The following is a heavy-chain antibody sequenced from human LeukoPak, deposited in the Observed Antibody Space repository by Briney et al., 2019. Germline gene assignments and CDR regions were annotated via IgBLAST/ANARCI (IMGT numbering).Heavy chain of an antibody. J-gene: IGHJ4*02. D-gene: IGHD3-16*01. CDR2: ISSSGSTI. CDR1: GFTFSSYE. CDR3: ASINSIMITFGGVTAIDY. Sequence: GGSLRLSCAASGFTFSSYEMNWVRQAPGKGLEWVSYISSSGSTIYYADSVKGRFTISRDNAKNSLYLQMNSLRAGDTAVYYCASINSIMITFGGVTAIDYWGQGTLVTVSS. V-gene: IGHV3-48*03.